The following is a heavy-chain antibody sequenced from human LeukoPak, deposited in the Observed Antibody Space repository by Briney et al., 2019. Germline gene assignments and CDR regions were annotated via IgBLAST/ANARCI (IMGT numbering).Heavy chain of an antibody. CDR3: ARDSYSSGWYGY. CDR2: IYYSGST. J-gene: IGHJ4*02. CDR1: GGSISSYY. D-gene: IGHD6-19*01. V-gene: IGHV4-59*01. Sequence: SETLSLTCTVSGGSISSYYWSWIRQPPGKGLEWIGCIYYSGSTNYNPSLKSRVTISVDTSKNQFSLKLSSVTAADTAVYYCARDSYSSGWYGYWGQGTLVTVSS.